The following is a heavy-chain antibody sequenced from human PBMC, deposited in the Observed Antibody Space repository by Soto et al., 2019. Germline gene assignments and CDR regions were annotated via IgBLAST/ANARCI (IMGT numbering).Heavy chain of an antibody. CDR1: GYTFTSYD. CDR3: ARAIAALHYYYYYMDV. V-gene: IGHV1-8*01. J-gene: IGHJ6*03. Sequence: ASVKVSCKASGYTFTSYDINWVRQATGQGLEWMGWMNPNSGNTGYAQKFQGRVTMTRNTSISTAYMELSSLRSEDTSFFYCARAIAALHYYYYYMDVWGKGTTVTVSS. CDR2: MNPNSGNT. D-gene: IGHD6-6*01.